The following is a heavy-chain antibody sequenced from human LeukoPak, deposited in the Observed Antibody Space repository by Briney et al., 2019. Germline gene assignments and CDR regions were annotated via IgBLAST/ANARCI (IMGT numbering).Heavy chain of an antibody. Sequence: SETLSLTCTVYDGSFGGYYWSWIRRPPGKRLEWIGDMTYGGTTNYNPSLRSRVTMSVYTSKKQFSLKLTSVTAGDTAVYYCVRGRYCSSANCYDWFVPWGPGAHVSVSS. CDR1: DGSFGGYY. J-gene: IGHJ5*02. D-gene: IGHD2-2*01. CDR2: MTYGGTT. CDR3: VRGRYCSSANCYDWFVP. V-gene: IGHV4-34*01.